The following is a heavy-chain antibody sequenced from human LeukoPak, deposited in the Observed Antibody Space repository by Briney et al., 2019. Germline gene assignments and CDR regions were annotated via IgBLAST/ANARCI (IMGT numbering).Heavy chain of an antibody. CDR1: GYTFTSYG. CDR3: ARTEYYYDSSGYYLLDY. V-gene: IGHV1-18*01. D-gene: IGHD3-22*01. J-gene: IGHJ4*02. Sequence: ASVKVSCKASGYTFTSYGISWLRQAPGQGLEWMGWISAYNGNTNYAQKLQGRVTMTTDTSTSTAYMELRSLRSDDTAVYYCARTEYYYDSSGYYLLDYWGQGTLVTVSS. CDR2: ISAYNGNT.